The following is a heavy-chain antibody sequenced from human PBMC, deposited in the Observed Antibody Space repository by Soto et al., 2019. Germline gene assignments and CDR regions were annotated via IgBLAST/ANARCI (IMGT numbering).Heavy chain of an antibody. CDR3: AGWGNNACY. CDR2: VNPEGSKM. V-gene: IGHV3-7*02. CDR1: GFTLSAFW. D-gene: IGHD3-16*01. J-gene: IGHJ4*02. Sequence: EVQLVQSGGGLVHPGGSLRLSCEASGFTLSAFWMNWVRQSPRRGLEWVANVNPEGSKMVYVDAVKDRFSVSRDNTQNSVYLEMNSLRAEDTAVYYCAGWGNNACYWGQGSLVTVSS.